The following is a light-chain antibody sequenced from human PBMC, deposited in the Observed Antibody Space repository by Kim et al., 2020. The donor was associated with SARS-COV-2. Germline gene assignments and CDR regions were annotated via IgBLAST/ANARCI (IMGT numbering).Light chain of an antibody. J-gene: IGLJ2*01. V-gene: IGLV1-47*01. CDR3: AAWDDSLSAVV. CDR1: SSNIGSNY. CDR2: RNN. Sequence: ELTQPPSASGTPEQRVTISCSGSSSNIGSNYVYWYQQLPGTAPKLLIYRNNQRPSGVPDRFSGSKSGTSASLAISGLRSEDEADNYCAAWDDSLSAVV.